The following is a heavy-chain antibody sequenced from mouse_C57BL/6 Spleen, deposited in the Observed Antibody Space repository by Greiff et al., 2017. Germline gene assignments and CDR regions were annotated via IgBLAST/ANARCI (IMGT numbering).Heavy chain of an antibody. D-gene: IGHD1-1*01. CDR2: ISDGGSYT. V-gene: IGHV5-4*03. CDR3: ASPYYGSSYWYVDV. Sequence: EVMLVESGGGLVKPGGSLKLSCAASGFTFSSYAMSWVRQTPEKRLEWVATISDGGSYTYYPDNVKGRFTISRDNAKNNLYLQMSHLKSEDTAMYYCASPYYGSSYWYVDVWGTGTTVTVSS. CDR1: GFTFSSYA. J-gene: IGHJ1*03.